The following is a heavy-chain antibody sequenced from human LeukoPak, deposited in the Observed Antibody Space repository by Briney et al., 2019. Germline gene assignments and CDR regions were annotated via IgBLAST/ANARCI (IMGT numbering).Heavy chain of an antibody. CDR3: ARGTVTMVDY. Sequence: PGGSLRLSCAASGFTVSSNYTSWVRQAPGRGLEWVSVIYSGGGTYYADSVKGRFTISRDNSKNTLFLQMNSLRAGDTAVYYCARGTVTMVDYWGQGTLVTVSS. V-gene: IGHV3-66*01. CDR2: IYSGGGT. CDR1: GFTVSSNY. D-gene: IGHD3-10*01. J-gene: IGHJ4*02.